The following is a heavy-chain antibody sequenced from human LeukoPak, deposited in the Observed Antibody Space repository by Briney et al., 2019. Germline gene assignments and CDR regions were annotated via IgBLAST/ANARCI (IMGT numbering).Heavy chain of an antibody. CDR2: INHSGST. CDR1: GGSFSGYY. CDR3: ARDRTFKRWFDP. V-gene: IGHV4-34*01. J-gene: IGHJ5*02. Sequence: SETLSLTCAVYGGSFSGYYWSWICQPPGKGLEWIGEINHSGSTNYNPSLKSRVTISVDTSKNQFSLKLSSVTAADTAVYYCARDRTFKRWFDPWGQGTLVTVSS.